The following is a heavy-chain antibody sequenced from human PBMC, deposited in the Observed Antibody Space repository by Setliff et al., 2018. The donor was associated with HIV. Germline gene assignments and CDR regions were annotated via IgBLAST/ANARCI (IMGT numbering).Heavy chain of an antibody. D-gene: IGHD6-6*01. J-gene: IGHJ4*02. Sequence: TLSLTCAVYNGSFSNYYWTWIRQPPGKGLEWIGEINHSGSTNCNPSLKSRVTISVDTSKKQFSLNLRSVTAADTAVYYCARGLTARRVGNFDYWGRGTLVTVSS. CDR2: INHSGST. CDR1: NGSFSNYY. V-gene: IGHV4-34*01. CDR3: ARGLTARRVGNFDY.